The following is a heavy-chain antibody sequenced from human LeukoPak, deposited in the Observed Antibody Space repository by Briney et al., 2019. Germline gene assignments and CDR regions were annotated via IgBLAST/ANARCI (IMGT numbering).Heavy chain of an antibody. CDR1: GYTFTSYG. V-gene: IGHV1-18*01. J-gene: IGHJ4*02. CDR2: ISAYNGNT. D-gene: IGHD3-9*01. Sequence: ASVKVPCKASGYTFTSYGISWVRQAPGQGLEWMGWISAYNGNTNYAQKLQGRVTMTTDTSTSTAYMELRSLRSDDTAVYYCARGSFPSDDILTGPFDNWGQGTLVTVSS. CDR3: ARGSFPSDDILTGPFDN.